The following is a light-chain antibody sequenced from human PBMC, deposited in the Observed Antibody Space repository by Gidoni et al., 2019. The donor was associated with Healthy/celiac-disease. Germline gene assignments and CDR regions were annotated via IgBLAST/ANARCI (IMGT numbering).Light chain of an antibody. J-gene: IGKJ1*01. Sequence: AIRMTQSPSSFSASTGDRVTITCRASQGISSYLAWYQQKPGKAPKLLIYAASTLQSGVPSRFSGSGSGTDFTLTISCLQSEDFATYYCQQYYSYPLXFXQGTKVEIK. V-gene: IGKV1-8*01. CDR1: QGISSY. CDR2: AAS. CDR3: QQYYSYPLX.